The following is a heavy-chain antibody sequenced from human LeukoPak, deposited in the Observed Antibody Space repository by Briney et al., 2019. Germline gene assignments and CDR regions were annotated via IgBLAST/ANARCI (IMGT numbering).Heavy chain of an antibody. V-gene: IGHV3-30*18. Sequence: PGGSLRLSCAASGFTFSSYGMHWVRQAPGKGLEWVAVISYDGSNKYYADSVKGRFTISRDNSKNTLYLQMNSLRAEDTAVYYCAKVSSWLVDYYYYGMDVWGQGTTVTVSS. CDR3: AKVSSWLVDYYYYGMDV. J-gene: IGHJ6*02. CDR1: GFTFSSYG. CDR2: ISYDGSNK. D-gene: IGHD6-19*01.